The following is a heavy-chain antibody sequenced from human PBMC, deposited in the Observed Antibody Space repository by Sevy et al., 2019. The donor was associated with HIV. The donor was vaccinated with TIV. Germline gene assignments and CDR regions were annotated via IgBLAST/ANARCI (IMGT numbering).Heavy chain of an antibody. Sequence: GGSLRLSCAASGFTLSSYWMHWVRQAPGKGLVWVSRINSDGSSTSYADSVKGRFTISRDNAKNTLYLQMNSLRAEDTAVYYCASGWSGGYFQHWGQGSLVTVSS. CDR2: INSDGSST. CDR1: GFTLSSYW. CDR3: ASGWSGGYFQH. V-gene: IGHV3-74*01. J-gene: IGHJ1*01. D-gene: IGHD1-26*01.